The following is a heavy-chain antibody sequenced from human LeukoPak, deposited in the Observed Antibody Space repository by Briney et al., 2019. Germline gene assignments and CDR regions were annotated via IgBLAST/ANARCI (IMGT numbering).Heavy chain of an antibody. CDR1: GFTFSSYV. CDR3: ARGSSVGATVEAFEI. J-gene: IGHJ3*02. D-gene: IGHD1-26*01. V-gene: IGHV3-33*01. CDR2: IWCDGSNK. Sequence: GGSLRLFCAASGFTFSSYVMHWVRQAPGKGLEWVAVIWCDGSNKYHADSVKGRFTISRDNSKNTLYLEMNSLRAEDTAVYYCARGSSVGATVEAFEIWGHGTMVTVSS.